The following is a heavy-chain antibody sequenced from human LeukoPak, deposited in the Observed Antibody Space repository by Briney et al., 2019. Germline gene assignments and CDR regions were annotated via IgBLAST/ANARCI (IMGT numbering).Heavy chain of an antibody. V-gene: IGHV4-39*01. CDR1: GGSISSGSYY. D-gene: IGHD3-10*01. CDR2: IYYSGST. Sequence: SETLSLTCTVSGGSISSGSYYWGWIRQPPGKGLEWIGSIYYSGSTYYNPSLKSRVTISVDTSKSQFSLKLSSVTAADTAVYYCALFLADYYGSGSYYNVGSHAFDIWGQGTMVTVSS. CDR3: ALFLADYYGSGSYYNVGSHAFDI. J-gene: IGHJ3*02.